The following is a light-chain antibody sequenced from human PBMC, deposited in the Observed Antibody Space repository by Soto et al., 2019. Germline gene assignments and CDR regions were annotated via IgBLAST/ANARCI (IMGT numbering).Light chain of an antibody. CDR2: AAS. Sequence: DIQMTQSPSSLSASVRDSVTITCRASQNIRNYLNWYQQKPGEAPKLLIYAASTLHGGVPSRFSGSGSGTDFALTITSPQAEDFATYYCQQLRSYPSTFGGGTKVDIK. CDR1: QNIRNY. CDR3: QQLRSYPST. J-gene: IGKJ4*01. V-gene: IGKV1-9*01.